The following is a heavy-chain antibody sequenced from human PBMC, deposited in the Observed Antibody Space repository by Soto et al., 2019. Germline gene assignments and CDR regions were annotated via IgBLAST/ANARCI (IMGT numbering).Heavy chain of an antibody. D-gene: IGHD2-2*01. CDR2: IYYSGIT. Sequence: SETLSLTCTVSGGSISSSNYYWGWIREPPGKGLEWIGSIYYSGITYYNPSLKSRVTISVDTSKNQFSLKLSSVTAADTAVYYCARPYQQLSWSFDPWGQGTLVTVSS. CDR1: GGSISSSNYY. CDR3: ARPYQQLSWSFDP. V-gene: IGHV4-39*01. J-gene: IGHJ5*02.